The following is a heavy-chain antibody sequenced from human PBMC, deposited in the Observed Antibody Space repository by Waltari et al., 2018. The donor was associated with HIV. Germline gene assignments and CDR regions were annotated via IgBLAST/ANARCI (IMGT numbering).Heavy chain of an antibody. CDR3: AKGGSHLTIFEAWFDS. V-gene: IGHV3-9*01. Sequence: EVQLVESGGGLVQPGRSLRLSCAASGFTFDDYPMPWVRRSPGKGLEWVSGISWNSGITDYGDSVKGRFTISRDNAKNSLYLQMNSLTVEDTAFYYCAKGGSHLTIFEAWFDSWGQGTLVTVSS. CDR2: ISWNSGIT. J-gene: IGHJ5*01. D-gene: IGHD3-3*01. CDR1: GFTFDDYP.